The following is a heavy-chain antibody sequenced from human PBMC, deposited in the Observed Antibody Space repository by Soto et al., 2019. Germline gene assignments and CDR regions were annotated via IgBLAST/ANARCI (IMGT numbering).Heavy chain of an antibody. V-gene: IGHV1-69*13. CDR1: GGTFSSYA. CDR3: ARGLIAARPAYYFDY. Sequence: GASVKVSCKASGGTFSSYAISWVRQAPGQGLEWMGGIIPIFGTANYAQKFQGRVTITADESTSTAYMELSSLRSEDTAVYYCARGLIAARPAYYFDYWGQGTLVTVSS. CDR2: IIPIFGTA. D-gene: IGHD6-6*01. J-gene: IGHJ4*02.